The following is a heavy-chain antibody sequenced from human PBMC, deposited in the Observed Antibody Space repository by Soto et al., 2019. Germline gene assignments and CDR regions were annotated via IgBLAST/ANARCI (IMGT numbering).Heavy chain of an antibody. CDR1: GFTFGDYA. CDR2: IRSKAYGGTT. Sequence: GGSLRLSCTASGFTFGDYAMSWFRQAPGKGLEWVGFIRSKAYGGTTEYAASVKGRFTISRDDSKSIAYLQMNSLKTEDTAVYYCTRVKFGYCSSTSCLLGDWFDPWGQGTLVTVSS. CDR3: TRVKFGYCSSTSCLLGDWFDP. J-gene: IGHJ5*02. V-gene: IGHV3-49*03. D-gene: IGHD2-2*01.